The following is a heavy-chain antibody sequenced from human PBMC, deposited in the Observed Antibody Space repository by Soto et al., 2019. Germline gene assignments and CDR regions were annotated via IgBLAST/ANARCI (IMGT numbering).Heavy chain of an antibody. J-gene: IGHJ4*02. D-gene: IGHD3-22*01. CDR3: ARQSAEYYYDSSGYYFFDY. CDR2: IYPGDTDT. CDR1: GYSLTSYW. Sequence: GESLKILRKGSGYSLTSYWIGWVRQRPGKGLEWMGIIYPGDTDTSYSPSFQDQVTISADKSISTAYLQWSSLKASDTAMYYCARQSAEYYYDSSGYYFFDYWGQGTLVTVSS. V-gene: IGHV5-51*01.